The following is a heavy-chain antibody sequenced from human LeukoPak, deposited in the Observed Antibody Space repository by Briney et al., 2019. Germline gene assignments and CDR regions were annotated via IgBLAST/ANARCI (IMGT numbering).Heavy chain of an antibody. D-gene: IGHD5-12*01. V-gene: IGHV7-4-1*02. CDR3: ARVGGYADYYYYYGMDV. CDR1: GYTFTSYA. J-gene: IGHJ6*02. Sequence: GASVKVSCKASGYTFTSYAMNWVGQAPGQGLEWMGWINTNTGNPTYAQGFTGRFVFSLDTSVSTAYLQISSLKAEDTAVYYCARVGGYADYYYYYGMDVWGQGTTVTVSS. CDR2: INTNTGNP.